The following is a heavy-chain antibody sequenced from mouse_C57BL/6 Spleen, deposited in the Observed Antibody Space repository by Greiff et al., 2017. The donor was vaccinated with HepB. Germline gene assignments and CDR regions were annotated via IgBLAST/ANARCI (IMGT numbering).Heavy chain of an antibody. CDR1: GYSITSGYY. J-gene: IGHJ3*01. CDR3: AIYYDYDGFAY. D-gene: IGHD2-4*01. Sequence: DVKLQESGPGLVKPSQSLSLTCSVTGYSITSGYYWNWIRQFPGNKPEWMGYISYDGSNNYNPSLKNRISITRDTSKNQFFLKLNSVTTEDTATYYCAIYYDYDGFAYWGQGTLVTVSA. CDR2: ISYDGSN. V-gene: IGHV3-6*01.